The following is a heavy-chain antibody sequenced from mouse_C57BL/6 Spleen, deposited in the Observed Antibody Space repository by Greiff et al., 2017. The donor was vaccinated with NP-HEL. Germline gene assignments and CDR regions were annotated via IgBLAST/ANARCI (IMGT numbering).Heavy chain of an antibody. Sequence: EVKLVESGGGLVKPGGSLKLSCAASGFTFSDYGMHWVRQAPEKGLEWVAYISRGSSTNYYADTVKGRFTISRDNAKNTLFLQMTSLRSEDTAKYYWARRDGYYPDFDNWGQGTSLTVAS. CDR3: ARRDGYYPDFDN. V-gene: IGHV5-17*01. CDR2: ISRGSSTN. J-gene: IGHJ2*03. CDR1: GFTFSDYG. D-gene: IGHD2-3*01.